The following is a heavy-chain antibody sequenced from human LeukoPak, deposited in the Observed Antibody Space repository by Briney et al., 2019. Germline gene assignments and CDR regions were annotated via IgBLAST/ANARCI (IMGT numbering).Heavy chain of an antibody. J-gene: IGHJ4*02. CDR1: GFTFSRCG. Sequence: PGGSLRLSCAASGFTFSRCGMSWVRQAPGKGLEWVSAISGSGGSTYYADSVKGRFTISRDNSKNTLYLQINSLRAEDTAVYYCAKDHLPGIVVADRDYWGQGTLVTVSS. CDR2: ISGSGGST. D-gene: IGHD6-19*01. V-gene: IGHV3-23*01. CDR3: AKDHLPGIVVADRDY.